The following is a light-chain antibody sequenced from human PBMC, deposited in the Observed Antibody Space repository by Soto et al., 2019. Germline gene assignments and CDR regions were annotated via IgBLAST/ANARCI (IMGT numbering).Light chain of an antibody. Sequence: QSVLTQPASVSGSPAESITISCTGASNDVGSYNLVSWYQQHPGKAPKLMIYEGSERPSGVSNRFSGSKSGNTASLTISGLQAEDEADYYCCSYAGTSVLFGGGTQLTVL. CDR2: EGS. V-gene: IGLV2-23*01. CDR1: SNDVGSYNL. CDR3: CSYAGTSVL. J-gene: IGLJ3*02.